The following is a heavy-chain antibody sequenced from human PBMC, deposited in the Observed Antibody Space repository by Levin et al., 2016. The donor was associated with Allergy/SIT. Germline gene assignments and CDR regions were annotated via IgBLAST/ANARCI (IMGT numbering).Heavy chain of an antibody. CDR2: ISAYNGNT. Sequence: WVRQAPGQGLEWMGWISAYNGNTNYAQKLQGRVTMTTDTSTSTAYMELRSLRSDDTAVYYCARALYSSGWPMTPYYFDYWGQGTLVTVSS. J-gene: IGHJ4*02. CDR3: ARALYSSGWPMTPYYFDY. V-gene: IGHV1-18*01. D-gene: IGHD6-19*01.